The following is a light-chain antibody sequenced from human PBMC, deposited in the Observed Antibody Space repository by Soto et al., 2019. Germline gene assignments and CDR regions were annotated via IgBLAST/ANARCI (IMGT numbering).Light chain of an antibody. CDR3: QQYGSSPAVT. V-gene: IGKV3-20*01. CDR1: QSVSSSY. CDR2: GAS. Sequence: EIVLTQSPGTLSLSPGERATLSCRASQSVSSSYLAWYQQKPGQAPRLLIYGASSRATGIPDRFSGSGSGKDFTLTISRLEPEEFAVYYCQQYGSSPAVTFGGGTKVEIK. J-gene: IGKJ4*01.